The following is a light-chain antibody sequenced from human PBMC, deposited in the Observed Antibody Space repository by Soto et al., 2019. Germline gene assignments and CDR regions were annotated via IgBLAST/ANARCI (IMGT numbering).Light chain of an antibody. V-gene: IGKV1-39*01. J-gene: IGKJ1*01. Sequence: DIQMTQSPSSLSASVGDRVNITCRASQSISSNLNWYQQKPGKAPKLLSSTAASLQSGVPARCSGSGSGTDFTLNIASLPIEDFATYYWQQSNSLPPTFGQGTKVEIK. CDR2: TAA. CDR3: QQSNSLPPT. CDR1: QSISSN.